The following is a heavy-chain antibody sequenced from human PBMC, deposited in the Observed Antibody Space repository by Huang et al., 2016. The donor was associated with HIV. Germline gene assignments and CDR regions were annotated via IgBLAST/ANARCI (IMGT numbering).Heavy chain of an antibody. J-gene: IGHJ6*02. CDR3: ATKTGAMDI. D-gene: IGHD1-7*01. V-gene: IGHV3-7*01. CDR2: IKQDESEK. CDR1: TFSFGAYW. Sequence: VESGGRFVQPGGSIRLSCVGSTFSFGAYWMSWVRQTPGKGLEVVANIKQDESEKYYVESVKGRFNISRDNAKKILFLQMDNVRVEDTATYYCATKTGAMDIWGQGTAVTVS.